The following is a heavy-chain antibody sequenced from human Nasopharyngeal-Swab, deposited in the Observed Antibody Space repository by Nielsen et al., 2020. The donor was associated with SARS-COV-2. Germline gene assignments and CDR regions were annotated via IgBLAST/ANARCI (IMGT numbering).Heavy chain of an antibody. Sequence: SETLSLTCTVSGDSIAYSTFYWGWIRQPPGKGLVWLGNIYYNGNTYQNPSLKSRLTISVDKSKNQFSLQLSSVTAADTAVYCFVRSSSWYYFDYWAQGTQVTVSS. J-gene: IGHJ4*02. CDR2: IYYNGNT. D-gene: IGHD6-13*01. CDR1: GDSIAYSTFY. V-gene: IGHV4-39*01. CDR3: VRSSSWYYFDY.